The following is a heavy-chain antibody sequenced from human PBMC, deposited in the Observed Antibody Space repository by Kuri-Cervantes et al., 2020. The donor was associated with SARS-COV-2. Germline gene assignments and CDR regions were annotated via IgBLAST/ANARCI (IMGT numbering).Heavy chain of an antibody. V-gene: IGHV1-18*04. CDR3: ARSVWGSYRPLNWFDP. CDR1: GYTFTSYG. Sequence: ASVKVSCKASGYTFTSYGISWVRQAPGQGLEWMGWSSAYNGNTDYAQKLQGRVTMTTDTSTSTAYMELRSLRSDDTAVYYCARSVWGSYRPLNWFDPWGQGTLVTVSS. D-gene: IGHD3-16*02. CDR2: SSAYNGNT. J-gene: IGHJ5*02.